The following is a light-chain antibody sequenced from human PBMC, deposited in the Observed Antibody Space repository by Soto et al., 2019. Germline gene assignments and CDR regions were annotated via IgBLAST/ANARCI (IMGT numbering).Light chain of an antibody. Sequence: IQLTQSPSFLSASVGDRVTITCRASQGISSHLVWYQQRPGKAPKLLIYAASTLQSGVPSRFSGSGSGTEFTLTISSLQPEDFATYYCQQLNSYPITFGLGTRLEIK. V-gene: IGKV1-9*01. J-gene: IGKJ5*01. CDR1: QGISSH. CDR3: QQLNSYPIT. CDR2: AAS.